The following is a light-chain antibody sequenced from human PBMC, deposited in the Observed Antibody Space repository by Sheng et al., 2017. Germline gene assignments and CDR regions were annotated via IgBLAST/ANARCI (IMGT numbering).Light chain of an antibody. V-gene: IGKV1-NL1*01. J-gene: IGKJ1*01. CDR2: AAS. Sequence: IQMTQSPSSLSASVGDRVTITCRASQDIRNYLAWYQQRPGKAPKLLLFAASRLKSGVPSRFSGSASGTNYTLTISSLQPEDFATYYCQQYYNISQMFAQGTKVDLK. CDR1: QDIRNY. CDR3: QQYYNISQM.